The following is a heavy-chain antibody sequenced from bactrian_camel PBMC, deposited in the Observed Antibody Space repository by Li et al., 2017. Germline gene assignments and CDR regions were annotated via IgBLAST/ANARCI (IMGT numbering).Heavy chain of an antibody. V-gene: IGHV3S5*01. CDR1: GITFANYY. D-gene: IGHD5*01. J-gene: IGHJ4*01. Sequence: LVESGGGLVQPGGSLRLSCATSGITFANYYLSWVRQAPGKGLEWVSSAYSAADVRYYADSVKGRFTISRDNAKNTVYLQLNSLKVEDMAMYYCTRLFSSLASIGYWGQGTQVTV. CDR3: TRLFSSLASIGY. CDR2: AYSAADVR.